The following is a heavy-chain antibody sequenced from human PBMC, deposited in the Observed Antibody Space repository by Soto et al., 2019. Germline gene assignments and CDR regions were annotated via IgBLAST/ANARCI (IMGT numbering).Heavy chain of an antibody. J-gene: IGHJ1*01. V-gene: IGHV4-39*01. Sequence: QLQLQESGPGLVKPSETLSLTCTVTGGSISSSDYYWGWIRQPPGKGLEWIGSIFYSGNTYYNPSLKTRVTISVDTSKNQCSLKLNSVTAADTAVYYCASRGWLAERGYFQHWGQGTLVTVSS. D-gene: IGHD5-12*01. CDR1: GGSISSSDYY. CDR2: IFYSGNT. CDR3: ASRGWLAERGYFQH.